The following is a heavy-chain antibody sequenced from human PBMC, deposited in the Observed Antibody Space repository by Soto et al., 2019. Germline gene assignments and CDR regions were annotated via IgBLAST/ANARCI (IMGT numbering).Heavy chain of an antibody. D-gene: IGHD3-22*01. CDR2: INAGTGDT. CDR1: GYTFNKYA. Sequence: ASVKVSCKASGYTFNKYAMHWVRRAPGQRLEWMGWINAGTGDTKYSQKVQGRVTITRDTSASTAYMELSSLRSEDTAVYYCARGRGYYDSSAPFDIWGQGTMVTVSS. CDR3: ARGRGYYDSSAPFDI. V-gene: IGHV1-3*01. J-gene: IGHJ3*02.